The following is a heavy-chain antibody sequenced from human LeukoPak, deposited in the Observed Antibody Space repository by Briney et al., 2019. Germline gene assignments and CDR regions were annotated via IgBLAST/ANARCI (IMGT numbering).Heavy chain of an antibody. J-gene: IGHJ4*02. CDR2: IYTSGST. CDR3: ASGYSGYDSVFDY. V-gene: IGHV4-39*07. Sequence: SETLSLTCTVSGGSISSSSYYWGWIRQPPGKGLEWIGRIYTSGSTNYNPSLKSRVTISVDTSKNQFSLKLSSVTAADTAVYYCASGYSGYDSVFDYWGQGTLVTVSS. CDR1: GGSISSSSYY. D-gene: IGHD5-12*01.